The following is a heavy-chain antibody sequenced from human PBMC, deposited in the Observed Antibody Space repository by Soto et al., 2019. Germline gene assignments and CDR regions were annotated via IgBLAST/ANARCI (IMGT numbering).Heavy chain of an antibody. J-gene: IGHJ5*01. V-gene: IGHV4-4*02. CDR2: VHISGHS. CDR3: ARVRQGCSANNCYFDP. D-gene: IGHD1-1*01. CDR1: GGSVRAPDW. Sequence: SETLSLTCTLSGGSVRAPDWWNRVRQSPDKGLECIAEVHISGHSNYNQSHSSRVSVSIDSSKNQFYLNLNSVTADDTAIYYCARVRQGCSANNCYFDPWGQGTQVTVSS.